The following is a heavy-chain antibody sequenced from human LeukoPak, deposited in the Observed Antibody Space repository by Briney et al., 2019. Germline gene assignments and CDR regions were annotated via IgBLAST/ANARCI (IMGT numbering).Heavy chain of an antibody. CDR1: GFTFSSYA. CDR2: ISYDGSNK. J-gene: IGHJ4*02. V-gene: IGHV3-30-3*01. CDR3: ARDGALHGSGSYGYFDY. D-gene: IGHD3-10*01. Sequence: GGSLRLSCAASGFTFSSYAMHWVRQAPGKGLEWVAVISYDGSNKYYADSVKGRFTISRDNSKNTLYLQMNSLRAEDTAVYYCARDGALHGSGSYGYFDYWGQGTLVTVSS.